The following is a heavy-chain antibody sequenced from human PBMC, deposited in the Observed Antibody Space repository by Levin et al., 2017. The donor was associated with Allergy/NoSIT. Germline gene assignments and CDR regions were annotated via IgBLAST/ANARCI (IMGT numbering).Heavy chain of an antibody. CDR2: INWNGGSI. CDR3: ARVPPTYDSGSYGDWFFDR. D-gene: IGHD3-10*01. Sequence: GGSLRLSCAASGFTFDDYGMSWVRQAPGKGLEWVSGINWNGGSIGYADSVKGRFTISRDNAKSSLYLQMNSLRAEDTALFYCARVPPTYDSGSYGDWFFDRWGRGTLVTVSS. V-gene: IGHV3-20*04. CDR1: GFTFDDYG. J-gene: IGHJ2*01.